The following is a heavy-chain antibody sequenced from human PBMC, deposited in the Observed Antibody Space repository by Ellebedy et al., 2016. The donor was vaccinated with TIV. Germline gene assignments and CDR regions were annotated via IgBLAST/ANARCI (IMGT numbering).Heavy chain of an antibody. D-gene: IGHD4-17*01. V-gene: IGHV1-18*01. J-gene: IGHJ4*01. CDR1: GYSFSNYG. CDR2: ISGYNGNT. Sequence: AASVKVSCKASGYSFSNYGINWVRQAPGQGLEWMGWISGYNGNTYSAQKLQGRVTMTTDTSTSTAYMELRSLRSDDTAVYYCARFVDGDYEDYWGHGALVTVSS. CDR3: ARFVDGDYEDY.